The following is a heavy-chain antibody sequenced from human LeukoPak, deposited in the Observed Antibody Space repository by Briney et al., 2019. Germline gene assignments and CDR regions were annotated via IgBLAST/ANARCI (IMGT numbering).Heavy chain of an antibody. J-gene: IGHJ4*02. V-gene: IGHV4-39*07. CDR2: IYYSGST. CDR3: ARDRQWLGVDY. CDR1: GGSISSSIYY. Sequence: SETLSLTCTVSGGSISSSIYYWGWIRQPPGKGLEWIGSIYYSGSTYYNPSLKSRVTISVDTSKNQFSLKLNSVTAADTAVYYCARDRQWLGVDYWGQGTLVPVSS. D-gene: IGHD6-19*01.